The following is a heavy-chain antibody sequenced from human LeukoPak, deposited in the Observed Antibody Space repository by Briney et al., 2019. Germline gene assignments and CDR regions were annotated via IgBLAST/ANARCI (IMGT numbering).Heavy chain of an antibody. Sequence: SGATLVNPTQTLTLTCTFSGFSVNTSGVGVGWIRQPPGKALEWLALIYWNDDKRYSPSLKNRLTITKDTSRNQVVLTMTNMDPVDTATYYCAHSVGWFGEYYFDYWGQGTLVTVSS. CDR3: AHSVGWFGEYYFDY. CDR2: IYWNDDK. D-gene: IGHD3-10*01. CDR1: GFSVNTSGVG. J-gene: IGHJ4*02. V-gene: IGHV2-5*01.